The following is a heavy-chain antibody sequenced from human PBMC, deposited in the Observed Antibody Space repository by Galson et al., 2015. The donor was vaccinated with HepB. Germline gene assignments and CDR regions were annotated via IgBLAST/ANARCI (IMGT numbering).Heavy chain of an antibody. CDR3: ARACGSAACPLFFDY. CDR1: GFTFSTYW. V-gene: IGHV3-7*03. Sequence: SLRLSCAASGFTFSTYWMDWVRQVPGKGLEWVANIKQDGSEEYYVDSVKGRFTISRDNTKNSLYLQMNSLRAEDTAVYHCARACGSAACPLFFDYWGQGTLVTVSS. CDR2: IKQDGSEE. J-gene: IGHJ4*02. D-gene: IGHD2-21*01.